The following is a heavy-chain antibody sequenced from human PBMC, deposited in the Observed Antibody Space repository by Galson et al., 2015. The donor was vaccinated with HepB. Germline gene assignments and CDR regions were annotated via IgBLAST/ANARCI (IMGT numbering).Heavy chain of an antibody. V-gene: IGHV1-2*04. CDR2: ISPNSGGT. CDR3: ARGLPMVRGVSQRRAWFDP. J-gene: IGHJ5*02. CDR1: GYTFTSYG. Sequence: SVKVSCKASGYTFTSYGISWVRQAPGQGLEWMGWISPNSGGTNYAQKFQGWVTMTRDTSISTAYMELSRLRSDDTAVYYCARGLPMVRGVSQRRAWFDPWGQGTLVTVSS. D-gene: IGHD3-10*01.